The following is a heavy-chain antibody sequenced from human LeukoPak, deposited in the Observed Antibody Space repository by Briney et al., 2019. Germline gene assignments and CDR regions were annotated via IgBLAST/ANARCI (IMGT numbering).Heavy chain of an antibody. CDR1: GGSLRSYY. J-gene: IGHJ4*02. CDR2: IYYSGSN. D-gene: IGHD2-2*01. Sequence: SETLSLTRTVSGGSLRSYYWSWIRQPPGKGLEWIGDIYYSGSNNYNPSLKSRVTISVDTSKNQFSLKLSSVTAADTAVYYCARGTIIGVPLCGWGQVTLVTV. V-gene: IGHV4-59*01. CDR3: ARGTIIGVPLCG.